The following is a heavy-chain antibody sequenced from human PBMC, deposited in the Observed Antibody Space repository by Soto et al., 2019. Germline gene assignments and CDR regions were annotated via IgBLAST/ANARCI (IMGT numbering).Heavy chain of an antibody. V-gene: IGHV3-15*01. CDR1: GFTFSNAS. CDR3: TTGWDSSGPQAFDI. J-gene: IGHJ3*02. Sequence: GGCLRLSWAASGFTFSNASMRWVRQAPGKGLEWVGRIKSKTDGGTTDYAAPVKGRFTISRDDSKNTLYLQMNSLKTEDTAVYYCTTGWDSSGPQAFDIWGQGTMVTVSS. D-gene: IGHD3-22*01. CDR2: IKSKTDGGTT.